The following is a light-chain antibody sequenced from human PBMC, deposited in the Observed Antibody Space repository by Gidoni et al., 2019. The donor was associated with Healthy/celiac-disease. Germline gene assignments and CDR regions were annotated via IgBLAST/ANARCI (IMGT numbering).Light chain of an antibody. V-gene: IGLV1-47*01. J-gene: IGLJ3*02. CDR1: SSNIGCNY. CDR3: AAWDDSMSVL. CDR2: RNN. Sequence: QPVLSQPHSASGTPGQRVTTSCSGSSSNIGCNYVYWYQQLPKLLIYRNNQRPYGVPGRFSASKAGTSASLAISGLGSDDEADYYCAAWDDSMSVLFGGGTKLTVL.